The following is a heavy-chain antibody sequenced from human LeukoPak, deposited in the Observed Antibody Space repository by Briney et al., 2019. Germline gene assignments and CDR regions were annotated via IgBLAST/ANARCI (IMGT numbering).Heavy chain of an antibody. Sequence: PGGSLRLSCAASGFTFDDYAMHWVRQAPGKGLEWVSLINWNGGSTGYADSVKGRFTISRDNAKNTLYLQMNNLRTEDTAIYYCATDYYVSGSYYRLFYWGQGTLVTVSS. CDR3: ATDYYVSGSYYRLFY. D-gene: IGHD3-10*01. CDR2: INWNGGST. CDR1: GFTFDDYA. V-gene: IGHV3-20*04. J-gene: IGHJ4*02.